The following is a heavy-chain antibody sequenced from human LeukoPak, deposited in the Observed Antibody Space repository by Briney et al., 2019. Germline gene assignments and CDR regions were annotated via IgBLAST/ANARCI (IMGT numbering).Heavy chain of an antibody. CDR2: IYYTGTT. CDR1: GGSISSYY. Sequence: PSETLSLTCTVSGGSISSYYWSWIRQPPGKGLEYIGHIYYTGTTDYNPSLKSRVTMSLDTSKNQFSLKLSSVTAADTAIYSCARFSAHQLRSGYYYYMDVWGKGTTVTVSS. V-gene: IGHV4-59*01. D-gene: IGHD2-2*01. CDR3: ARFSAHQLRSGYYYYMDV. J-gene: IGHJ6*03.